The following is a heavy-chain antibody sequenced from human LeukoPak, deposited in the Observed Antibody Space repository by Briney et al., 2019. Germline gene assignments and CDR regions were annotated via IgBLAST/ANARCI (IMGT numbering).Heavy chain of an antibody. D-gene: IGHD3-22*01. J-gene: IGHJ6*03. CDR3: ARTYYYDSSGYYYVHYYYYMDV. CDR2: IYYSGST. V-gene: IGHV4-39*07. CDR1: GGSISSSSYY. Sequence: PSETLSLTCTVSGGSISSSSYYWGWIRQPPGKGLEWIGSIYYSGSTYYNPSLKSRVTISVDTSKNQFSLKLSSVTAADTAVYYCARTYYYDSSGYYYVHYYYYMDVWGKGTTVTVSS.